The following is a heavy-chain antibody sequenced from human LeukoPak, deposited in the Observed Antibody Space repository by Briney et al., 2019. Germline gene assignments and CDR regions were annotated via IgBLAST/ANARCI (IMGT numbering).Heavy chain of an antibody. CDR2: IRYDGSNK. V-gene: IGHV3-30*02. CDR1: GFTFSSYG. J-gene: IGHJ4*02. D-gene: IGHD5-12*01. CDR3: AKDKWPPRPPEKAWYFDY. Sequence: GGSLRLSCAASGFTFSSYGMHWVRQAPRKGLEWVAFIRYDGSNKYYADSVKGRFTISRDNSKNTLYLQMNSLRAEDTAVYYCAKDKWPPRPPEKAWYFDYWGQGTLVTVSS.